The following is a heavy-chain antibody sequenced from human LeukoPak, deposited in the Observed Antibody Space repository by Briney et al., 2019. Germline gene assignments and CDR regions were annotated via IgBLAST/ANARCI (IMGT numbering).Heavy chain of an antibody. J-gene: IGHJ4*02. CDR2: VSYDGSIG. V-gene: IGHV3-30-3*02. CDR1: GFTFSTYA. D-gene: IGHD1-1*01. CDR3: AQVGSRQLDYY. Sequence: GRSLRLSCAASGFTFSTYAMYWVRQAPGKGLEWVAIVSYDGSIGYYADSVKGRFTISRDNSKNTLYLQMNSLRAEDTAIYYCAQVGSRQLDYYWGQGTLVTISS.